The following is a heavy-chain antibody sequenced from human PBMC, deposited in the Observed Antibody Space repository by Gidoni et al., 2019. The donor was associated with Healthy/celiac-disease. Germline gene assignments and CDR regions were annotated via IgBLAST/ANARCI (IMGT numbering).Heavy chain of an antibody. D-gene: IGHD1-26*01. CDR2: ISYDGSNK. CDR1: GFTLSSYD. Sequence: QVQLVESGGGVVQPGRSLRLSCAASGFTLSSYDMHWVRQAPGKGLEWVAVISYDGSNKYYADSVKGRFTISRDNSKNTLYLQMNSLRAEDTAVYYCARGPVGATPPFSTRYGMDVWGQGTTVTVSS. J-gene: IGHJ6*02. V-gene: IGHV3-30-3*01. CDR3: ARGPVGATPPFSTRYGMDV.